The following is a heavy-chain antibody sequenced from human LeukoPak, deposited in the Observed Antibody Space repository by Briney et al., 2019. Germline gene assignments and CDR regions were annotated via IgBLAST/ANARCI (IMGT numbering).Heavy chain of an antibody. CDR3: ARFPYYYYGSGSYAGTIDY. J-gene: IGHJ4*02. CDR1: GGSFSGYY. CDR2: INHSGST. Sequence: SETLSLTCAVYGGSFSGYYWSWIRQPPGKGLEWIGEINHSGSTNYNPSPKSRVTISVDTSKNQFSLKLSSVTAADTAVYYCARFPYYYYGSGSYAGTIDYWGQGTPVTVSS. V-gene: IGHV4-34*01. D-gene: IGHD3-10*01.